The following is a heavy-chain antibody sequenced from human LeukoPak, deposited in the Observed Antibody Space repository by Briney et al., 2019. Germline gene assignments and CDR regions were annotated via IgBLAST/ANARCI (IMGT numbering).Heavy chain of an antibody. Sequence: GGSLRLSCAASGFTVSANYMSWVRQAPGKGLEWISLIYSGGDTYYPDSVRGRFTISSDNSKNTLYLQMNSLRADDTAVYYCARGPPACSTNCYGYLDYWGQGALVTVSS. V-gene: IGHV3-53*01. D-gene: IGHD2-2*01. CDR3: ARGPPACSTNCYGYLDY. CDR1: GFTVSANY. CDR2: IYSGGDT. J-gene: IGHJ4*02.